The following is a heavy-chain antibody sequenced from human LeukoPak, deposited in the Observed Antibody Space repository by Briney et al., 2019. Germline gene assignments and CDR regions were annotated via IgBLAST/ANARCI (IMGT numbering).Heavy chain of an antibody. CDR3: ARDEEQRNI. J-gene: IGHJ3*02. D-gene: IGHD6-25*01. Sequence: GGSLRLSCAASGFTINKYWMSCVRQAPGKGLERVANINQDGSQKNYADSVKGRFTISRDNARNSLYLQMNSLRAEDTAVYYCARDEEQRNIWGQGTRVTASS. CDR2: INQDGSQK. V-gene: IGHV3-7*01. CDR1: GFTINKYW.